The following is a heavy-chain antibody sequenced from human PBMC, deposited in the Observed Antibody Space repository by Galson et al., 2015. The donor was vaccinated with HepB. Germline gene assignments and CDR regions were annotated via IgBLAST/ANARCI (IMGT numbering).Heavy chain of an antibody. CDR2: FDPEDGET. Sequence: SVKVSCKVSGYTLTELSMHWVRQAPGKGLEWMGGFDPEDGETIYAQKFQGRVTMTEDTSTDTAYMELSSLRSEDTAVYYCATRWVTDYGDYSYYYYGMDVWGQGTTVTVSS. CDR1: GYTLTELS. V-gene: IGHV1-24*01. CDR3: ATRWVTDYGDYSYYYYGMDV. J-gene: IGHJ6*02. D-gene: IGHD4-17*01.